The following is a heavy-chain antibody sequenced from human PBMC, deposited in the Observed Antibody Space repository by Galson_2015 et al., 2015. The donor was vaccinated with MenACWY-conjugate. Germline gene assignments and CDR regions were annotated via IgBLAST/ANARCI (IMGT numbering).Heavy chain of an antibody. D-gene: IGHD6-6*01. CDR1: GFTFSNYN. V-gene: IGHV3-21*01. Sequence: SLRLSCAASGFTFSNYNMNWVRQTPGKGLEWVSCISSTGSYIYYADALKGRFTISRDNAKNSLYLQMNSLTSEDTAVYYCAKGTTASRPNWSDPWGQATLVTVSS. J-gene: IGHJ5*02. CDR3: AKGTTASRPNWSDP. CDR2: ISSTGSYI.